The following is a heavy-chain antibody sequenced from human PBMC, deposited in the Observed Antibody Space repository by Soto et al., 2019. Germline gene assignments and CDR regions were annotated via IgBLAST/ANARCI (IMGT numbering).Heavy chain of an antibody. J-gene: IGHJ4*01. D-gene: IGHD3-22*01. Sequence: GGSLRLSCAASGFTFSSYAMSWVRQAPGKGLEWVSAISGSGGSTYYADSVKGRFTISRDNSKNTLYLQMNSLRAEDTAVYYCAKDLHITMIVVVINYFDYWGQEPWSPSP. CDR1: GFTFSSYA. V-gene: IGHV3-23*01. CDR3: AKDLHITMIVVVINYFDY. CDR2: ISGSGGST.